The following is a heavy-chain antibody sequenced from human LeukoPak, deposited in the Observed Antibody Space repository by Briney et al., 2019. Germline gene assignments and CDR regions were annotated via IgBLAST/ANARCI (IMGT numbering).Heavy chain of an antibody. CDR1: GGTFSSYA. V-gene: IGHV1-69*13. D-gene: IGHD3-22*01. J-gene: IGHJ4*02. CDR3: ARSPACAYDSSGYYSYYFDY. CDR2: IIPIFGTA. Sequence: SVKVSCKASGGTFSSYAISWVRQAPGQGLEWMGGIIPIFGTANYAQKFQGRVTITADESTSTAYMELSSLRSEDTAVYYCARSPACAYDSSGYYSYYFDYWGQGTLVTVSS.